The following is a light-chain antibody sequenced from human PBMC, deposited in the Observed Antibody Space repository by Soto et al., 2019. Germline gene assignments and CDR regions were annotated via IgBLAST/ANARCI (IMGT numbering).Light chain of an antibody. V-gene: IGKV3-11*01. Sequence: IALTPSPATLSLSPGERATLSCRARQTVNSYLSWYQHKPGQAPRLLIYGASNRATGIPARFSGSGSGTDFTLTISSLEPEDSAVYYCQQRYNWLTFGGGTKVDI. CDR3: QQRYNWLT. J-gene: IGKJ4*01. CDR1: QTVNSY. CDR2: GAS.